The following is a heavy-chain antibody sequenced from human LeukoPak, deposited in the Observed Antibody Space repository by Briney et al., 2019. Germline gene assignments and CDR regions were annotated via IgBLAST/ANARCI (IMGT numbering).Heavy chain of an antibody. Sequence: GESLKISCKGSGYSFTNYWIGRVRQMPGKGLEWMGIIYPGDSDIKYSPPFQGQVTISADKSISTAYLQWSSLQASDTAIYFCARPIFIAAGGPVDGVAFDIWGQGTMVTVST. J-gene: IGHJ3*02. CDR2: IYPGDSDI. CDR3: ARPIFIAAGGPVDGVAFDI. CDR1: GYSFTNYW. V-gene: IGHV5-51*01. D-gene: IGHD6-13*01.